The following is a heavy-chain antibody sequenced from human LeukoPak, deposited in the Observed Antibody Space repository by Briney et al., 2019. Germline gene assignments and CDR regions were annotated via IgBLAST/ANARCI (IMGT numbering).Heavy chain of an antibody. CDR1: GGSISSYY. V-gene: IGHV4-59*01. Sequence: PSETLSLTCTVSGGSISSYYWGWIRQPPGKGLEWIGYIYYSGSTNYNPSLKSRVTISVDTSKNQFSLKLSSVTAADTAVYYCARVRGDSSGYLYNWFDPWGQGTLVTVSS. CDR2: IYYSGST. CDR3: ARVRGDSSGYLYNWFDP. J-gene: IGHJ5*02. D-gene: IGHD3-22*01.